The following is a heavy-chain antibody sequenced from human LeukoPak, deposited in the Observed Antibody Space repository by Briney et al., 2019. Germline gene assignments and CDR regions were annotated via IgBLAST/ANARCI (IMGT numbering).Heavy chain of an antibody. Sequence: GASVKVSCKASGYTFTGYYMRWVRQAPGQGLEWMGWINPNSGGTNYAQKFQGRVTMTRDTSISTAYMELSRLRSDDTAVYYCARASRYCSGGSCQYYFDYWGQGTLVTVSS. CDR1: GYTFTGYY. CDR2: INPNSGGT. D-gene: IGHD2-15*01. CDR3: ARASRYCSGGSCQYYFDY. J-gene: IGHJ4*02. V-gene: IGHV1-2*02.